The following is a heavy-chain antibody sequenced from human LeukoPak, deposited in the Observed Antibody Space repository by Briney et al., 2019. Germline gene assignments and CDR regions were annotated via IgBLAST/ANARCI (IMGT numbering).Heavy chain of an antibody. Sequence: HPGGSLRLSCAASGFTFSSYAMHWVRQVPGKGLEWVAVISYDGSNKYYADSVKGRFTISRDNSKNTLYLQMNSLRAEDTAVYYCARADFPSPLPGDYYGMDVWGQGTTVTVSS. J-gene: IGHJ6*02. V-gene: IGHV3-30-3*01. CDR2: ISYDGSNK. D-gene: IGHD3-10*01. CDR3: ARADFPSPLPGDYYGMDV. CDR1: GFTFSSYA.